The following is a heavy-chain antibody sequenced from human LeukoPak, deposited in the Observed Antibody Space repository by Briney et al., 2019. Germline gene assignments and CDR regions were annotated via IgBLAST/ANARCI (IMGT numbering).Heavy chain of an antibody. CDR1: GFTFSSYT. Sequence: GGSLRLSCAASGFTFSSYTMNLVRQAPGKGLEWVSSSSSSSSYMFYADSVKGRFTISRDNTKNSLYLQMNSLRVEDTAVYYCARVGQWLPDFDYWGQGTLVTVSS. D-gene: IGHD6-19*01. CDR3: ARVGQWLPDFDY. V-gene: IGHV3-21*01. CDR2: SSSSSSYM. J-gene: IGHJ4*02.